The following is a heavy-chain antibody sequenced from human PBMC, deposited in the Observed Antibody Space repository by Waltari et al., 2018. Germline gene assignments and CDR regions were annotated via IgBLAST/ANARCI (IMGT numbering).Heavy chain of an antibody. CDR1: GDSMSSTHL. CDR2: VNTSGKT. CDR3: GRDRGRGLYLDS. J-gene: IGHJ4*02. V-gene: IGHV4-4*02. D-gene: IGHD2-15*01. Sequence: QLQLQQSGPGLVRPSGHLSLTCEVSGDSMSSTHLWNWVRQSPGQGLEWIGQVNTSGKTNYNPSFAGRGTVSVDTSTNQFSLKLTSATAADTAVYYCGRDRGRGLYLDSWGQGTLVTVSP.